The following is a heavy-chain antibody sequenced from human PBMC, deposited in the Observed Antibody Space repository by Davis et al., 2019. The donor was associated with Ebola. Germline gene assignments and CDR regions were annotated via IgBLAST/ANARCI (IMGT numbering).Heavy chain of an antibody. J-gene: IGHJ4*02. V-gene: IGHV1-69*06. Sequence: AASVKVSCKASGGTFTSYAISWVRQAPGQGLEWMGEIIPIFGTANYAQKFQGRVTITADKSTSTAYMELSSLRSEDTAVYYCARVWGLYGGDGTFDYWGQGTLVTVSS. D-gene: IGHD4-23*01. CDR3: ARVWGLYGGDGTFDY. CDR1: GGTFTSYA. CDR2: IIPIFGTA.